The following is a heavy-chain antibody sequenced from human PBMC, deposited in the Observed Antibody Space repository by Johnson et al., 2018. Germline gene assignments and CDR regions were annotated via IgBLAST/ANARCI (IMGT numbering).Heavy chain of an antibody. Sequence: VQLQESGGGLVQPGRSLRLSCAASGFTFDDYAMHWVRQAPGKGLEWVSGISWNSGSIGYADSVKGRFTISRDNAKNSLYLQMNSLRAEDTALYYCAKEGWFGGNYYYYYMDVWGKGTTVTVSS. CDR3: AKEGWFGGNYYYYYMDV. V-gene: IGHV3-9*01. CDR1: GFTFDDYA. J-gene: IGHJ6*03. D-gene: IGHD3-10*01. CDR2: ISWNSGSI.